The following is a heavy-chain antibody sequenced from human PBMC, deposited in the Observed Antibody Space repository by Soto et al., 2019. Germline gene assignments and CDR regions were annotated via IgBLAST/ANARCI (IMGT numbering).Heavy chain of an antibody. J-gene: IGHJ4*02. CDR3: AREAPAYYDYVWGSYRPFDY. CDR1: GFTFSSYA. V-gene: IGHV3-30-3*01. Sequence: PGGSLRLSCAASGFTFSSYAMHWVRQAPGKGLEWVAVISYDGSNKYYADSVKGRFTISRDNSKNTLYLQMNSLRAEDTAVYYCAREAPAYYDYVWGSYRPFDYWGQGTLVTVSS. D-gene: IGHD3-16*02. CDR2: ISYDGSNK.